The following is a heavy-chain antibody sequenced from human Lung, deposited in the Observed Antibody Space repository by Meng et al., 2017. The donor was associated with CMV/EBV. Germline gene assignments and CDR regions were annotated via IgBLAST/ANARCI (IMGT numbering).Heavy chain of an antibody. CDR3: ARARNDYRINLYFDL. CDR1: GFTFSSYW. V-gene: IGHV3-7*01. Sequence: SXAASGFTFSSYWMSWVRQAPGKGLEWVANIKQDGSEKYYVDSVKGRFTISRDNAKNSLYLQMNSLRAEDTAVYYCARARNDYRINLYFDLWGRGXLVTVSS. J-gene: IGHJ2*01. D-gene: IGHD4-11*01. CDR2: IKQDGSEK.